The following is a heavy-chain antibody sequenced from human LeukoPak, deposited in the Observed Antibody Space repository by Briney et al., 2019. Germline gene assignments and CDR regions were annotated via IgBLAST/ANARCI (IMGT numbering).Heavy chain of an antibody. J-gene: IGHJ4*02. CDR2: TSSDLNVK. D-gene: IGHD3-10*01. V-gene: IGHV3-30-3*01. CDR1: GFTFRNYV. CDR3: AREGYYGSGSPPSLYFDY. Sequence: GGSLGLSCAASGFTFRNYVIHWVRQAPGKGLEWVAVTSSDLNVKLYADSVKGRFTISRDNSRSTLYLQMNSLRPEDTAIYYCAREGYYGSGSPPSLYFDYWGQGTLITVSS.